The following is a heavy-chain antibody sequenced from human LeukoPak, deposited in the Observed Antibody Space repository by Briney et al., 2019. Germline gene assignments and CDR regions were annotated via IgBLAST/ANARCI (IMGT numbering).Heavy chain of an antibody. CDR3: ARSEDSSQPWFDP. V-gene: IGHV1-3*01. D-gene: IGHD6-13*01. CDR2: INAGNGNT. CDR1: GYTFTSYA. Sequence: GASVKVSCKASGYTFTSYAMHWVRQAPGQRLEWMGWINAGNGNTKYSQKFQGRVTITRDTSASTAYMELSSLRSEDTAVYYCARSEDSSQPWFDPWGQGTLVTVSS. J-gene: IGHJ5*02.